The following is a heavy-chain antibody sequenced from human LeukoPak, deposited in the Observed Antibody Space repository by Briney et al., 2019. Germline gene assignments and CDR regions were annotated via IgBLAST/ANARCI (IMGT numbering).Heavy chain of an antibody. CDR3: ARWKGGLYPDY. D-gene: IGHD2-15*01. V-gene: IGHV4-34*01. CDR1: GGSFSGYY. Sequence: SETLSLTCAVYGGSFSGYYWSWIRQPPGKGLEWIGEINHSGSTNCNPSLKSRVTISVDTSKNQFSLKLSSVTAADTAVYYCARWKGGLYPDYWGQGTLVTVSS. J-gene: IGHJ4*02. CDR2: INHSGST.